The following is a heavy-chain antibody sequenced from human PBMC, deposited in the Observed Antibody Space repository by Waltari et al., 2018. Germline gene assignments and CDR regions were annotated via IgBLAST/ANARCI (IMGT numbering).Heavy chain of an antibody. CDR1: GFTFNNQV. CDR2: MGGDGSNP. CDR3: SKLRETYPNYYFDY. V-gene: IGHV3-23*01. Sequence: EAQLLESGGGLVQPGGSLRLSCVASGFTFNNQVMGWVRQAPGKGVEGGSAMGGDGSNPFSADPVKGRFTISKDNSKNTVSLQMNSLRAEDTALYYCSKLRETYPNYYFDYWGQGTLVTVSS. D-gene: IGHD1-1*01. J-gene: IGHJ4*02.